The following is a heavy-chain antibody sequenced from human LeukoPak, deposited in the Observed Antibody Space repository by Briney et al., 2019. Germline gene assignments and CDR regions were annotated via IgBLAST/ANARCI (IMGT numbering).Heavy chain of an antibody. Sequence: SETLSLTCTVSGGSIGSDYWNWLRQPPGKGLEYIGYIYYTGGTNYNPSLRSRVTISVDTSKNQFSLKLSSVTAADTAVYFCAKYGNSGWVIDNWGQGTLVTVSS. J-gene: IGHJ4*02. CDR3: AKYGNSGWVIDN. CDR1: GGSIGSDY. D-gene: IGHD6-19*01. V-gene: IGHV4-59*08. CDR2: IYYTGGT.